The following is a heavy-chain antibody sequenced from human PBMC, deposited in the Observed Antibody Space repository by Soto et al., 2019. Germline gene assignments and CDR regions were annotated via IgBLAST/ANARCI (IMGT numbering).Heavy chain of an antibody. CDR2: ITATGFTT. J-gene: IGHJ4*02. CDR1: GFNFSNYD. V-gene: IGHV3-48*03. D-gene: IGHD3-22*01. Sequence: SLRLSCVTSGFNFSNYDMNWVRQAPGRGMEWIAFITATGFTTFYADSVRPRFTISRDNAQESVFLQMNSLRAEDTAVYYCARVGYYYDSSGYFDYWGQGTLVTVSS. CDR3: ARVGYYYDSSGYFDY.